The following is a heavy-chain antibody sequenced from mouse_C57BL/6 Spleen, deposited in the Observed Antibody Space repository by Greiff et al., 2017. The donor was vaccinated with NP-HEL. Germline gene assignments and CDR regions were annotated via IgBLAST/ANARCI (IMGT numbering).Heavy chain of an antibody. CDR1: GYAFSSYW. D-gene: IGHD1-1*01. J-gene: IGHJ1*03. CDR3: ARYLNYYGSSYWYFDV. Sequence: VKLQESGAELVKPGASVKISCKASGYAFSSYWMNWVKQRPGKGLEWIGQIYPGDGDTNYNGKFKGKATLTADKSSSTAYMQLSSLTSEDSAVYFCARYLNYYGSSYWYFDVWGTGTTVTVSS. V-gene: IGHV1-80*01. CDR2: IYPGDGDT.